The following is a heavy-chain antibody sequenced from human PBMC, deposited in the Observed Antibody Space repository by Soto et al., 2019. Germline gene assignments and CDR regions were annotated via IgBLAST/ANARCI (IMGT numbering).Heavy chain of an antibody. CDR3: ARVLSSGWSRFDY. CDR2: MYHSGIT. D-gene: IGHD6-19*01. V-gene: IGHV4-4*02. Sequence: SETLSLTCTVSGGSISSDHWWTWVRQPPGKGLEWIAEMYHSGITNYNPSLKSRVTISVDKSKNQISLKLSSVTAADTAVYYCARVLSSGWSRFDYWGQGTLVTVSS. CDR1: GGSISSDHW. J-gene: IGHJ4*02.